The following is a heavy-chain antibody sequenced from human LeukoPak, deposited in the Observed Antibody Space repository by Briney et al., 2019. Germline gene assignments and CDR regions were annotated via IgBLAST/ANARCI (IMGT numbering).Heavy chain of an antibody. Sequence: AGGSLRLSCAASGFTVSSNYMSWVRQAPGKGLEWVSVIYSGGSTYYADSVKGRFTISRDNAKNSLYLQMNSLRVEDTALYYCARRAPSHDFDDWGQGTLVTVSS. CDR1: GFTVSSNY. V-gene: IGHV3-53*01. J-gene: IGHJ4*02. CDR3: ARRAPSHDFDD. CDR2: IYSGGST.